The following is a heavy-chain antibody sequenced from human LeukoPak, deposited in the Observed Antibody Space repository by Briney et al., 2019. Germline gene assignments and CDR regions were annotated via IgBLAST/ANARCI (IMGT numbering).Heavy chain of an antibody. CDR3: ATYSIRAPYFDY. Sequence: GGSLRLSCAASGFTFSSYAMSWVRQAPGKGLEWVSAISGSGGSTYYADSVKGRFTISRDNSKNTLYLQMNSLRAEDTAVYYCATYSIRAPYFDYWGQGTLVTVSP. CDR1: GFTFSSYA. D-gene: IGHD3-10*01. V-gene: IGHV3-23*01. J-gene: IGHJ4*02. CDR2: ISGSGGST.